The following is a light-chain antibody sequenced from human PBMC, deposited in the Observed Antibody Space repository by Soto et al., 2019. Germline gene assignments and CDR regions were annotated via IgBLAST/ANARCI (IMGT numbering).Light chain of an antibody. J-gene: IGKJ5*01. CDR3: QQSYSTPIT. Sequence: VMTQSPATLSASPGERVILSCRASQNIGNNLAWYQQKPGQAPRLLMYGASSRASDTPARFSGSGSATDFTLTISSLQSEDFATYYCQQSYSTPITFGQGTRLEIK. CDR1: QNIGNN. CDR2: GAS. V-gene: IGKV3-15*01.